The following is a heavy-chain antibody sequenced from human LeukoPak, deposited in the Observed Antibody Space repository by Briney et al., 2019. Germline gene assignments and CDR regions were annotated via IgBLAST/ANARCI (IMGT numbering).Heavy chain of an antibody. CDR2: ISRHNGNT. D-gene: IGHD3-10*01. Sequence: GASVKVSCKASGYSFTSFGITWVRQAPGQGLEWMGWISRHNGNTDDAQRFRGRVTLTIDTSTTTADMELRNLIPDDTAVYYCARHYLGSGSEDYWGQGTLVSVSS. CDR3: ARHYLGSGSEDY. V-gene: IGHV1-18*01. CDR1: GYSFTSFG. J-gene: IGHJ4*02.